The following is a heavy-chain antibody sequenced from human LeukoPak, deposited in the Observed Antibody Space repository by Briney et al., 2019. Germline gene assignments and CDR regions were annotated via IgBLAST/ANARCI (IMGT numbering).Heavy chain of an antibody. CDR3: AKSLMSIVAGTINY. CDR2: ISYDGSNK. J-gene: IGHJ4*02. Sequence: GRSLRLSCAASGFTFSSYGMHWVRQAPGKGLEWVAVISYDGSNKYYADSVKGRFTISRDNSKNTLYLQMNSLRAEDTAVYYCAKSLMSIVAGTINYWGQGTLVTVSS. CDR1: GFTFSSYG. V-gene: IGHV3-30*18. D-gene: IGHD6-19*01.